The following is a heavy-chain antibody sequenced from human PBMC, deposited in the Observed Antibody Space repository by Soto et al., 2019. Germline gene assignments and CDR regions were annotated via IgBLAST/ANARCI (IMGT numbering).Heavy chain of an antibody. CDR3: ARLEGRKRSGYYIDY. J-gene: IGHJ4*02. CDR2: IYYSGST. D-gene: IGHD3-3*01. V-gene: IGHV4-59*08. CDR1: GGSISSYY. Sequence: PSETLSLTCTVSGGSISSYYWSWIRQPPGKGLEWIGYIYYSGSTNYNPSLKSRVTISVDTSKNQFSLKLSSVTAADMAVYYCARLEGRKRSGYYIDYWGQGTLVTVSS.